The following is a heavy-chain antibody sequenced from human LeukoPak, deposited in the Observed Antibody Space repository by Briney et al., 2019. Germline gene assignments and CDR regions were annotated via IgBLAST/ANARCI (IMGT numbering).Heavy chain of an antibody. CDR2: IIPIFGTA. V-gene: IGHV1-69*05. Sequence: ASVKVSCKASGGTLSSYAISWVRQAPGQGLEWMGRIIPIFGTANYAQKFQGRVTITTEESTSTAYLELSSLRSEDTAVYYCARDRFGEKAPFPDYWGQGTLVTVSS. CDR1: GGTLSSYA. CDR3: ARDRFGEKAPFPDY. J-gene: IGHJ4*02. D-gene: IGHD3-16*01.